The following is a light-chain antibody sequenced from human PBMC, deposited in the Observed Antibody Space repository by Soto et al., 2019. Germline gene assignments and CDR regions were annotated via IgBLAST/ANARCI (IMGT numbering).Light chain of an antibody. V-gene: IGKV3-15*01. CDR1: QSVSSN. CDR3: QQYNNWPLRT. J-gene: IGKJ1*01. Sequence: EIVMTQSPATLSMSPGERATLSCRASQSVSSNLAWYQQKPGQAPRLLIYDASTRATGIPARFSGSGSGTEFTLTISRLQSEDFAVYYCQQYNNWPLRTFGQGTKVEIK. CDR2: DAS.